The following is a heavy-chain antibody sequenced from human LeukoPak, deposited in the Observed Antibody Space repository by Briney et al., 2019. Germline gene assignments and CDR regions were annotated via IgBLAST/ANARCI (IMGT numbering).Heavy chain of an antibody. J-gene: IGHJ3*02. V-gene: IGHV3-30*03. CDR2: ISYDGSNK. CDR3: AREATRRRDGDLTGAFDI. CDR1: GFTFISYG. Sequence: GGSLRLSCAASGFTFISYGMHWVRQAPGKGLEWVAVISYDGSNKYYADSVKGRFTISRDNSKNTLYLQMNSLRAEDTAVYYCAREATRRRDGDLTGAFDIWGQGTMVTVSS. D-gene: IGHD5-12*01.